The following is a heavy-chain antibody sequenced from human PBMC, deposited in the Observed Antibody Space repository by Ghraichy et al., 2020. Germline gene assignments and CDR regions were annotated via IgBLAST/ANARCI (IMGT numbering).Heavy chain of an antibody. CDR2: IKQDGSEK. Sequence: GGSLRLSCAASGFTFSNYWMSWVRQAPGNGLEWVANIKQDGSEKHSVDSVKGRFTISRDNAKNSLYLQMNSLTAEDTAVYYCARERGFAVAGTDYWGLGTLVTVSS. D-gene: IGHD6-19*01. CDR3: ARERGFAVAGTDY. V-gene: IGHV3-7*01. CDR1: GFTFSNYW. J-gene: IGHJ4*02.